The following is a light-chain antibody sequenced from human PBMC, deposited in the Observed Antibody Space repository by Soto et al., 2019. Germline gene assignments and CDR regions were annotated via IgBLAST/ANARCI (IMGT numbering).Light chain of an antibody. CDR3: QQSYSTPPT. CDR1: QSISSY. CDR2: AAS. Sequence: DIQMTQSPSSLSASVGDRVTITCRASQSISSYLNWYQQKPGKAPKLLIYAASSLQSGVPSRFSGSGSGTDFTLTISSLQHEDFATYYCQQSYSTPPTFGQVSKVEIK. V-gene: IGKV1-39*01. J-gene: IGKJ1*01.